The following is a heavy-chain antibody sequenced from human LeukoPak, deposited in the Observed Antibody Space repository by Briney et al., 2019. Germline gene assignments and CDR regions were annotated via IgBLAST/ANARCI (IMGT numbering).Heavy chain of an antibody. Sequence: GGSLRLSCAASGFTFSSYEMNWVRQAPGKGLEWVSYISSSGSTIYYADSVKGRFTISRDNAKNSLYLQMNSLRAEDTAVYYCARYYYDSSGYYYGEVYFDYWGQGTLVTVSS. CDR1: GFTFSSYE. CDR3: ARYYYDSSGYYYGEVYFDY. V-gene: IGHV3-48*03. J-gene: IGHJ4*02. D-gene: IGHD3-22*01. CDR2: ISSSGSTI.